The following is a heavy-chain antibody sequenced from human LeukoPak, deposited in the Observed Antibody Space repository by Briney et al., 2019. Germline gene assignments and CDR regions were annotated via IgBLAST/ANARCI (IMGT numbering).Heavy chain of an antibody. D-gene: IGHD7-27*01. CDR3: ARDWGTYFDY. V-gene: IGHV4-39*07. J-gene: IGHJ4*02. Sequence: SETLSLTCTVSGGSIRSSYYYWGWIRQPPGKGLEWIGSIYDSGSTYYNPSLKSRVTISVDTSKNQFSLKLNSVTAADTAVYYCARDWGTYFDYWGQGTLVTVSS. CDR2: IYDSGST. CDR1: GGSIRSSYYY.